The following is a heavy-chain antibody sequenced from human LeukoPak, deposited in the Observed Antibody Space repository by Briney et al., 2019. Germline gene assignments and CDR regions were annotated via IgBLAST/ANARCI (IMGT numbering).Heavy chain of an antibody. CDR1: GFTFSSYA. D-gene: IGHD5-12*01. J-gene: IGHJ4*02. V-gene: IGHV3-23*01. CDR3: AKPSGLSSGYDLY. CDR2: ISDGGSRT. Sequence: GGSLRLSCAASGFTFSSYAMSWVRQAPGKGLEWVAAISDGGSRTYYADSVKGRFTISRDNSQNTLYLQINSLRAEDTAVYYCAKPSGLSSGYDLYWGQGTLVTVSS.